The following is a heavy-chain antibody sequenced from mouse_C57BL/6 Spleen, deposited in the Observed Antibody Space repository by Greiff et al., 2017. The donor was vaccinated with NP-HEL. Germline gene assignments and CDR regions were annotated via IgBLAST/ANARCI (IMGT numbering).Heavy chain of an antibody. D-gene: IGHD1-1*02. V-gene: IGHV5-12*01. CDR3: ARQGSYYGTPFDY. CDR1: GFTFSDYY. CDR2: ISNGGGST. J-gene: IGHJ2*01. Sequence: EVKVVESGGGLVQPGGSLKLSCAASGFTFSDYYMYWVRQTPEKRLEWVAYISNGGGSTYYPDTVKGRFTISRDNAKNTLYLQMSRLKSEDTAMYYCARQGSYYGTPFDYWGQGTTLTVSS.